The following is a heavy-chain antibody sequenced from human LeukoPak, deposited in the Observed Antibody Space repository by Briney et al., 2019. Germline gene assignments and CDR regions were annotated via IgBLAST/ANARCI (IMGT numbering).Heavy chain of an antibody. CDR2: IYYSGST. V-gene: IGHV4-39*01. CDR3: ARRIQQAHAFDI. Sequence: SETLSLTCTVSGGSISSSSYYWGWIRQPPGKGLEWIGSIYYSGSTYYNPSLKSRVTISVDTSKTHLPLKLSSVTAADTAVFYCARRIQQAHAFDIWGEGTMVTVSS. CDR1: GGSISSSSYY. D-gene: IGHD5-18*01. J-gene: IGHJ3*02.